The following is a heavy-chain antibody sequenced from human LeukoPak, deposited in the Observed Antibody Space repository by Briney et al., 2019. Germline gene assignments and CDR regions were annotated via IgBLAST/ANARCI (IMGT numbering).Heavy chain of an antibody. Sequence: ASVKVSCKASGYTFTSYYMHWVRQAPGQGLEWMGIINPSGGSTSYAQKFQGRVTMTRDMSTSTAYMELSSLRSEDTAVYYCAAQLGYCSGGSCYSAQDWFDPWGQGTLVTVSS. CDR2: INPSGGST. D-gene: IGHD2-15*01. J-gene: IGHJ5*02. CDR1: GYTFTSYY. V-gene: IGHV1-46*01. CDR3: AAQLGYCSGGSCYSAQDWFDP.